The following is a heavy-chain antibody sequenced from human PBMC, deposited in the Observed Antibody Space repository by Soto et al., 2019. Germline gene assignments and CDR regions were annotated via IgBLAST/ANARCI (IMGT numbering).Heavy chain of an antibody. J-gene: IGHJ6*02. V-gene: IGHV3-74*01. CDR2: INSDGSTT. Sequence: PVGSLRLSCAASGFTFSNYFMHWVRQAPGKGLVWVSRINSDGSTTSYADSVKGRFTISRDNAKNTLYLQMNSLRAEDTAVYYCTRANSSGMDFCSQRTTLPVSS. CDR3: TRANSSGMDF. CDR1: GFTFSNYF. D-gene: IGHD2-21*01.